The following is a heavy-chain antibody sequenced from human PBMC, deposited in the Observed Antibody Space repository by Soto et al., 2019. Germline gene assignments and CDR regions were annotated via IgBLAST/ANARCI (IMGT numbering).Heavy chain of an antibody. CDR3: ARHGYGYDFWKIRGFDP. V-gene: IGHV4-59*08. D-gene: IGHD3-3*01. Sequence: SETLSLTCTVSGGSISSYYWSWIRQPPGKGLEWIGYIYYSGSTNYNPSLKSRVTISVDTSKNQFSLKLSSVTAADTAVYYCARHGYGYDFWKIRGFDPWDQGTLVTVSS. CDR2: IYYSGST. J-gene: IGHJ5*02. CDR1: GGSISSYY.